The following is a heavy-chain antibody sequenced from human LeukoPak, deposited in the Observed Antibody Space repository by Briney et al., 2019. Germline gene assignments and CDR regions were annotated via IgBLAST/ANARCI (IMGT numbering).Heavy chain of an antibody. Sequence: GGSQRLSCAASGFTFSSYAMHWVRQAPGKGLEWVAVISYDGSNKYYADSVKGRFTISRDNSKNTLYLQMNSLRAEDTAVYYCARDRVDLRGGLGNWFDPWGQGTLVTVSS. CDR3: ARDRVDLRGGLGNWFDP. CDR2: ISYDGSNK. J-gene: IGHJ5*02. V-gene: IGHV3-30-3*01. CDR1: GFTFSSYA. D-gene: IGHD3-16*01.